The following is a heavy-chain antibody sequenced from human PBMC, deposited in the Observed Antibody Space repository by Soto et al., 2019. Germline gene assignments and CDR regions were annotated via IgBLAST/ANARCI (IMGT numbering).Heavy chain of an antibody. CDR3: ASEVGGRVGYVDIVAPYKGP. J-gene: IGHJ5*02. Sequence: PSETLSLTCTVSGGSISSSSYYWGWIRQPPGKGLEWIGSIYYSGSTYYNPSLKSRVTISVDTSKNQFSLKLSSVTAADTAVYYCASEVGGRVGYVDIVAPYKGPWGQGTLVTVSS. D-gene: IGHD5-12*01. CDR2: IYYSGST. V-gene: IGHV4-39*01. CDR1: GGSISSSSYY.